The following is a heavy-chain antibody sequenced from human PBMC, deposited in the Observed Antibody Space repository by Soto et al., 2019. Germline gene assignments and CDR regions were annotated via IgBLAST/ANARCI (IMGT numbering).Heavy chain of an antibody. D-gene: IGHD3-9*01. CDR1: GVPFGTFT. Sequence: PGGSLRLSCAVSGVPFGTFTMNWVRQAPGKGLEWVSGLSDNVGTTHYAYSVKGRFTISRDKSKKTLYLQMNNLRAEDTAVYYCAKHFIGARLQSAFDVWGQGTLVTVSS. CDR3: AKHFIGARLQSAFDV. CDR2: LSDNVGTT. J-gene: IGHJ4*02. V-gene: IGHV3-23*01.